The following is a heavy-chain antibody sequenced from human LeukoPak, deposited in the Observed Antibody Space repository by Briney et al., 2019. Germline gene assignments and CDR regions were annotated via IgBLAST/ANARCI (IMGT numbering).Heavy chain of an antibody. Sequence: PSETLSLTCTVSGGSISSYYWSWIRQPAGKGLEWIGRVYTSGSTNYNPSLKSRVTISVDKSKNQFSLMLSSVTAADTAVYYCARVSYDGRGALFDYWGQGTPVTVSS. CDR3: ARVSYDGRGALFDY. CDR2: VYTSGST. J-gene: IGHJ4*02. D-gene: IGHD1-26*01. V-gene: IGHV4-4*07. CDR1: GGSISSYY.